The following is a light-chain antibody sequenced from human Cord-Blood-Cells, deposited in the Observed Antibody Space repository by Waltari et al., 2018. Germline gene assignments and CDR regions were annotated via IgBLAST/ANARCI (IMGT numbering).Light chain of an antibody. J-gene: IGLJ3*02. V-gene: IGLV2-23*01. CDR1: SSDVGSYNL. CDR3: CSYAGSSTSV. Sequence: QSALTQPASVSGSPGQSITISCTGTSSDVGSYNLVSWYQQHPGKAPKLMLYEGSKRPSWVSNRVSGSKSGKTASQTISGREAEDEADYCCCSYAGSSTSVVGGGTKLTVL. CDR2: EGS.